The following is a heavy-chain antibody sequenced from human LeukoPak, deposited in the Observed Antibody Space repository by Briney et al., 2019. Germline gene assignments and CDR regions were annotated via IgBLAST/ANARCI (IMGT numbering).Heavy chain of an antibody. D-gene: IGHD3-3*01. CDR2: INTNTGNP. CDR3: ARTLNYDFWSGSHYYFDY. J-gene: IGHJ4*02. V-gene: IGHV7-4-1*04. CDR1: GYTFTSYA. Sequence: ASVKVSCKASGYTFTSYAMNWVRQAPGQGLEWMGWINTNTGNPTYAQGFTGRFVFSLDTSVSMAYLQISSLKAEDTAVYYCARTLNYDFWSGSHYYFDYWGQGTLVTVSS.